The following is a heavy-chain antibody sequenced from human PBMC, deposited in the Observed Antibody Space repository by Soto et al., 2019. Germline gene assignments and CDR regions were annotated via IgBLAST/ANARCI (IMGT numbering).Heavy chain of an antibody. CDR2: INPSGGST. CDR1: GYTFTSYY. D-gene: IGHD2-21*01. V-gene: IGHV1-46*01. Sequence: QVQLVQSGAEVKKPGASVKVSCKASGYTFTSYYMHWVRQAPGQGLEWMGIINPSGGSTSYAQRCQGRVTMTRDTSTSTVYMELSSLRSEDTAVYYCARGDFVVVNGYYYYGMDVWGQGTTVTVSS. CDR3: ARGDFVVVNGYYYYGMDV. J-gene: IGHJ6*02.